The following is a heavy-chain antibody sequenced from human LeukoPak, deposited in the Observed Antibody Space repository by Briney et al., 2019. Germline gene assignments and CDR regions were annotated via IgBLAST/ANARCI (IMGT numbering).Heavy chain of an antibody. V-gene: IGHV3-15*01. CDR2: IKSKTDGGTT. D-gene: IGHD3-10*01. CDR1: GFSFNDAW. Sequence: GGSLRLSCAASGFSFNDAWMSWVRQAPGKGLDWVGRIKSKTDGGTTDYAAPVKGRFTISRDDSKNTLYLQMSGLKTEDTAVYYCITETVVRDDYWGQGTLVTVSS. J-gene: IGHJ4*02. CDR3: ITETVVRDDY.